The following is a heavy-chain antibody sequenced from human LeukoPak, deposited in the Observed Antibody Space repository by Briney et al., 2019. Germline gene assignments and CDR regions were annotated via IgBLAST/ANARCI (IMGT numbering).Heavy chain of an antibody. V-gene: IGHV3-21*05. J-gene: IGHJ4*02. CDR2: ISSSSSYT. D-gene: IGHD6-19*01. CDR3: ARKGGSSGIDY. CDR1: GFTFSSYE. Sequence: PGGSLRLSCAASGFTFSSYEMHWVRLAPGKGLEWVSYISSSSSYTNYADSVKGRFTISRDNAKNSLYLQMNSLRVEDTAVYYCARKGGSSGIDYWGQGTLVTVSS.